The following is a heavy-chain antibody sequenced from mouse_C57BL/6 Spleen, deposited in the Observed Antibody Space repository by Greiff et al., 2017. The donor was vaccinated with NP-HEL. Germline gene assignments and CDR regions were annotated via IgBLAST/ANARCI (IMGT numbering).Heavy chain of an antibody. CDR3: AREGV. J-gene: IGHJ1*03. CDR1: GYSITSGYY. CDR2: ISYDGSN. V-gene: IGHV3-6*01. Sequence: EVKLVESGPGLVKPSQSLSLTCSVTGYSITSGYYWNWIRQFPGNKLEWMGYISYDGSNNYNPSLKNRISITRDTSKNQFFLKLNSVTTEDTATYYCAREGVWGTGTTVTVSS.